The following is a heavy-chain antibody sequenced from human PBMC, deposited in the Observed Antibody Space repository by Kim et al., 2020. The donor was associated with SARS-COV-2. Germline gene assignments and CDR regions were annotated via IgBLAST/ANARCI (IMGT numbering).Heavy chain of an antibody. J-gene: IGHJ3*02. D-gene: IGHD3-10*01. Sequence: AEPVRGRFSIRRDTAKNTLELTMSSLRAEDTAVYYCARGRYGSALGVFDIWGQGTMVTVSS. V-gene: IGHV3-23*01. CDR3: ARGRYGSALGVFDI.